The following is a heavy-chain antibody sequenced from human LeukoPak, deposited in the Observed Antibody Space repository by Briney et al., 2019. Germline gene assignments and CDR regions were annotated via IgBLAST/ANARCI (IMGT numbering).Heavy chain of an antibody. CDR2: ISDSGGST. CDR1: GFTFSNYA. D-gene: IGHD3-10*01. Sequence: GGSLRLSCAASGFTFSNYAMSWVRQAPGKGLEWVSSISDSGGSTYYADSVKGRLTISRDNSKNTLYLQMNSLRAEDTAVYYCAKGLRRPLWFGELSDAFDIWGQGTMVTVSS. J-gene: IGHJ3*02. CDR3: AKGLRRPLWFGELSDAFDI. V-gene: IGHV3-23*01.